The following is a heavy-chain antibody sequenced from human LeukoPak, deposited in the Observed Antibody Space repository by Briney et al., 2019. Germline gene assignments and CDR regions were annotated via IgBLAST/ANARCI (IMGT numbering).Heavy chain of an antibody. V-gene: IGHV4-4*07. J-gene: IGHJ3*02. CDR1: GGSITSYY. Sequence: PSETLSLTCTVSGGSITSYYWSWVRQPAGKGREWIGRIYTSGSTNYNPSLKSRVTMSIDTSKKQLSLKLNSVTAADTAVYYCARRKRDAFDIWGQGTMVTVS. CDR3: ARRKRDAFDI. CDR2: IYTSGST.